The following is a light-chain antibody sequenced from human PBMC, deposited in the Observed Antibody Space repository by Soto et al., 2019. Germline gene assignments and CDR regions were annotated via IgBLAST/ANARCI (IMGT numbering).Light chain of an antibody. CDR1: QDIINR. V-gene: IGKV1-16*02. Sequence: DIQMTQSPSSLSASVGDRITITCRASQDIINRLVWFQQKPGKAPKSLLYAASSLQSGVPSKFSGSGSGTDFTLTISSLQPEDFATYYCQQYKDYPLTFGGGTRVEIK. CDR3: QQYKDYPLT. J-gene: IGKJ4*01. CDR2: AAS.